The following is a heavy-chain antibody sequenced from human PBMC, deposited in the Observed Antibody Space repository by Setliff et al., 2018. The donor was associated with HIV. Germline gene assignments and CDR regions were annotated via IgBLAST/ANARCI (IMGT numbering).Heavy chain of an antibody. V-gene: IGHV3-30*02. J-gene: IGHJ4*02. CDR2: IRYDGSDK. CDR1: GFTFSNYG. Sequence: GGSLRLSCEISGFTFSNYGMHWVRQAPGKGLEWVAFIRYDGSDKYYVDSVKGRFTVPRDNSKNTLYLQMNSLRPEDTALYYCAKDRLLDGSSWYYLDYWGQGTLVTVSS. CDR3: AKDRLLDGSSWYYLDY. D-gene: IGHD6-13*01.